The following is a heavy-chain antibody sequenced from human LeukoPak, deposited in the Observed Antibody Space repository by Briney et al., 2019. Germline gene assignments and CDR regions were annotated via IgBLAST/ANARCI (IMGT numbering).Heavy chain of an antibody. D-gene: IGHD2-15*01. CDR1: GFTFSSYS. Sequence: GGSLRLSCAASGFTFSSYSMNWVRQAPGKGLEWVANIKQDGSEKYYVDSVKGRFTISRDNAKNSLYLQMNSLRAEDTAVYYCARDTGYCSGGSCYSSEWGQGTLVTVSS. V-gene: IGHV3-7*01. CDR3: ARDTGYCSGGSCYSSE. J-gene: IGHJ4*02. CDR2: IKQDGSEK.